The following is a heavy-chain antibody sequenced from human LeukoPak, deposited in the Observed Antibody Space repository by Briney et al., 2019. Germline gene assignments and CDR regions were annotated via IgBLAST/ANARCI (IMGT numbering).Heavy chain of an antibody. V-gene: IGHV4-34*01. CDR3: ARLAAREIDY. CDR1: GGSFSGYY. CDR2: INHSGST. Sequence: PSETLSLTCAVYGGSFSGYYWSWIRHPPGKGLEWIGEINHSGSTNYNPSLKSRVTISVDTSKNQFSLKLSSVTAADTAVYYCARLAAREIDYWGQGTLVTVSS. J-gene: IGHJ4*02. D-gene: IGHD2-15*01.